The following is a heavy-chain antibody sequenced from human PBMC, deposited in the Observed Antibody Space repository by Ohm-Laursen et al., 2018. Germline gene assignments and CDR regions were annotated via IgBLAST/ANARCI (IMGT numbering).Heavy chain of an antibody. V-gene: IGHV3-74*01. CDR1: GFTFSSYW. CDR2: VESDGSGT. J-gene: IGHJ4*02. CDR3: ARARSLNGDYVGIDY. Sequence: SLRLSCTAPGFTFSSYWMHWVRQVPGKGLVWVSRVESDGSGTTYADSVKGRFTISRDNAKNTLYLQMNSLRAEDTAVYYCARARSLNGDYVGIDYWGQGTLVTVSS. D-gene: IGHD4-17*01.